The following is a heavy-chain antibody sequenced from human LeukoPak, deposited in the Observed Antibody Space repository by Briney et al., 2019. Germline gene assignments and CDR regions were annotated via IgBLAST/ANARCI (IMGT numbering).Heavy chain of an antibody. Sequence: PGGSLRLSCAASGFTVSANYVSWVRQAPGKGLEWVSVIYSGGSTYYADSVRGRFTISRDSSKNTLSLQMHSLRTEDTAVYYCAREGSDSANPSAFDIWGQGTMVTVSS. CDR2: IYSGGST. CDR1: GFTVSANY. V-gene: IGHV3-66*02. D-gene: IGHD5-18*01. CDR3: AREGSDSANPSAFDI. J-gene: IGHJ3*02.